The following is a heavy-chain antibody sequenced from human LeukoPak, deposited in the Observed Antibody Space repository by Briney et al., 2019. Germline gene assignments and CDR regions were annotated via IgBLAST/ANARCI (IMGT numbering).Heavy chain of an antibody. CDR2: MNPNSGNT. J-gene: IGHJ4*02. V-gene: IGHV1-8*01. D-gene: IGHD3-16*02. CDR3: ARGLNRLRLGELSLLNY. CDR1: GYTFISYD. Sequence: GASVKVSCKASGYTFISYDINWVRQATGQGLEWMGWMNPNSGNTGYAQKFQGRVTMTRNTSISTAYMELSSLRSEDTAVYYCARGLNRLRLGELSLLNYWGQGTLVTVSS.